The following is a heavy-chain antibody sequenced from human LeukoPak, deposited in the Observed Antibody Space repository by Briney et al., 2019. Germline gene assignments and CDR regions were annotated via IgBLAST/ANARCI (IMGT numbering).Heavy chain of an antibody. V-gene: IGHV5-10-1*01. CDR2: IDPSDSYT. J-gene: IGHJ5*02. D-gene: IGHD5-12*01. Sequence: GESLKISCKGSEYRFNSYWISWVRQMPGKGLEWMGRIDPSDSYTNYSPSFQGHVTISADKSISTVYLQWSSLKASDTAMYYCARGGRSGYDFNWFDPWGQGTLVTVS. CDR1: EYRFNSYW. CDR3: ARGGRSGYDFNWFDP.